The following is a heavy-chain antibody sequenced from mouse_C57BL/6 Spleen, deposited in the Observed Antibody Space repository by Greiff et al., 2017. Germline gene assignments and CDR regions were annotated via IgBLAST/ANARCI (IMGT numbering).Heavy chain of an antibody. CDR3: ARRSVVGCYAMDY. J-gene: IGHJ4*01. D-gene: IGHD1-1*01. Sequence: EVQLQQSGPVLVKPGASVKMSCKASGYTFTDYYMNWVKQSHGKSLEWIGVINPYNGGTSYNQKFTGKATLTVDKSSSTAYMELNSLTSEDSAVYYGARRSVVGCYAMDYWGQGTSVTVSS. CDR2: INPYNGGT. CDR1: GYTFTDYY. V-gene: IGHV1-19*01.